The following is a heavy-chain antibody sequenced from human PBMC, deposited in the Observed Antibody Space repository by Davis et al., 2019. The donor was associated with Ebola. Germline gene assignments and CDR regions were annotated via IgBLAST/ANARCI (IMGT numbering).Heavy chain of an antibody. CDR3: VRVYSGSYDP. CDR1: GFTFSSYA. J-gene: IGHJ5*02. CDR2: ISYDGSNK. D-gene: IGHD1-26*01. V-gene: IGHV3-30-3*01. Sequence: GESLKISCAASGFTFSSYAKHWVRQAPGKGLEWVAVISYDGSNKYYADSVKGRFIISRDDAKNSLYLQMNSLRAEDTAVYYCVRVYSGSYDPWGQGTLVTVSS.